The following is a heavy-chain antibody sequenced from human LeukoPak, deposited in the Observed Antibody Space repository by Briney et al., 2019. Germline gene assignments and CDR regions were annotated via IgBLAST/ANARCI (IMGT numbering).Heavy chain of an antibody. CDR2: MNPNSGNT. CDR3: AIAAAGTYYYYGMDV. J-gene: IGHJ6*02. D-gene: IGHD6-13*01. Sequence: ASVKVSCKASGYTFTSYDINWVRQATGQGLEWMGWMNPNSGNTGYAQKFQGRVTMTRNTSISTAYMELSSPRSEDTAVYYCAIAAAGTYYYYGMDVWGQGTTVTVSS. CDR1: GYTFTSYD. V-gene: IGHV1-8*01.